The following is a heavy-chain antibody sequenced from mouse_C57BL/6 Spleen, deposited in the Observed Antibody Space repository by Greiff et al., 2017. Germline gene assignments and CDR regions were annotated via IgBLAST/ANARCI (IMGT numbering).Heavy chain of an antibody. Sequence: EVKLVESEGGLVQPGSSMKLSCTASGFTFSDYYMAWVRQVPEKGLEWVANINYDGSSTYYLDSLKSRFIISRDNAKNILYLQMSSLKSEDTATYYCARARDSSGYDWYVDVWGTGTTVTVSS. J-gene: IGHJ1*03. CDR1: GFTFSDYY. CDR3: ARARDSSGYDWYVDV. D-gene: IGHD3-2*02. CDR2: INYDGSST. V-gene: IGHV5-16*01.